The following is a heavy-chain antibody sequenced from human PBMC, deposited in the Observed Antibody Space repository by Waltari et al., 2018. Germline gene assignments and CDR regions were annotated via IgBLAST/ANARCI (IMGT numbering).Heavy chain of an antibody. J-gene: IGHJ6*02. D-gene: IGHD5-18*01. V-gene: IGHV4-39*01. Sequence: QLQLQESGPGLVKPSETLSLTCTVSGGSISSSSYYWGWSPQPPGKGLEWIGSIYYSGSTYYNPSLKSRVTISVDTSKNQFSLKLSSVTAADTAVYYCASRGYSYGFYYYGMDVWGQGTTVTVSS. CDR1: GGSISSSSYY. CDR3: ASRGYSYGFYYYGMDV. CDR2: IYYSGST.